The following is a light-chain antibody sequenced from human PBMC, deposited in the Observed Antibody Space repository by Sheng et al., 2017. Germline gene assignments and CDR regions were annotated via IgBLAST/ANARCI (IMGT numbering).Light chain of an antibody. CDR1: KLGDKY. V-gene: IGLV3-1*01. J-gene: IGLJ2*01. Sequence: SYELTQPPSVSVSPGQTASITCSGDKLGDKYVCWYQQKPGQSPVLVIYQDTKRPSGIPERFSGSNSGNTATLTISGTQAIDEAAYYCQAWDSNTAVVFGGGTILTVL. CDR2: QDT. CDR3: QAWDSNTAVV.